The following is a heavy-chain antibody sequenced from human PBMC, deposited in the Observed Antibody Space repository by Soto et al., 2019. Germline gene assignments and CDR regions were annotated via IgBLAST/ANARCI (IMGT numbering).Heavy chain of an antibody. CDR2: IYYSGST. V-gene: IGHV4-39*07. CDR1: GVSISSSSYY. D-gene: IGHD3-22*01. CDR3: ASSYFYDSSGYYYSGWFDP. Sequence: SETLSLTCTVPGVSISSSSYYWGWIRQPPGKGLEWIGSIYYSGSTNYNPSLKSRVTISVDTSKNQFSLKLSSVTAADTAVYYCASSYFYDSSGYYYSGWFDPWGQGTLVTVSS. J-gene: IGHJ5*02.